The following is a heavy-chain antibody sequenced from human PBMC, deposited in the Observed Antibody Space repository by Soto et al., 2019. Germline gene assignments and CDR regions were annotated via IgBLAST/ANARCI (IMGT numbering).Heavy chain of an antibody. J-gene: IGHJ5*02. CDR3: VGQLYSSGWAAVSP. Sequence: PGGSLRLSCAASGLTFINYAMHWVRQAPGKGLEWVAVIRYDGGHENYADSVKGRFTISRDNSKNILYLQMNSLRAEDTALYYCVGQLYSSGWAAVSPWGQGTLVTVSS. CDR2: IRYDGGHE. CDR1: GLTFINYA. V-gene: IGHV3-30*02. D-gene: IGHD6-19*01.